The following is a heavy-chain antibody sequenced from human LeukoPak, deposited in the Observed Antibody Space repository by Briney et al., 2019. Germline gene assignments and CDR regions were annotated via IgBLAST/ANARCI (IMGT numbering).Heavy chain of an antibody. CDR1: GFTFSSYA. J-gene: IGHJ4*02. V-gene: IGHV3-23*01. CDR3: AKEPGYSSGWLFDY. D-gene: IGHD6-19*01. Sequence: LSGGSLRLSCVVSGFTFSSYAMSWVRQAPGKGLEWVSGISGSGGSTCYADSVKGRFTISRDTSKNTLYLQMNSLRAEDTAVYHCAKEPGYSSGWLFDYWGQGTLVTVSS. CDR2: ISGSGGST.